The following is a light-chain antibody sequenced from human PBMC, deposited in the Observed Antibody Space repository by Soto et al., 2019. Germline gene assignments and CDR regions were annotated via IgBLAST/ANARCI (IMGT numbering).Light chain of an antibody. V-gene: IGKV1-12*01. CDR1: QGISSW. Sequence: DIQMTQSPSSVSASVGDRVTITCRASQGISSWLAWYQQKPGEAPKLLIYAASSLQSGVPSRFSGSGSGTDFTLTIXXLXXXXXXXXYXKQANSFLSLTFGGGTKVEIK. CDR2: AAS. CDR3: KQANSFLSLT. J-gene: IGKJ4*01.